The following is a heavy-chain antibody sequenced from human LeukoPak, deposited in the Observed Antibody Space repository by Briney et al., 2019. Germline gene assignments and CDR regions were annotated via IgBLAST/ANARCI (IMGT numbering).Heavy chain of an antibody. CDR2: IYSGGST. V-gene: IGHV3-66*01. Sequence: PGGSLRLSCAASGFTVSSNYMSWVRQAPGKGLEWVSVIYSGGSTYYADSVKGRFTISRDNSKNTLYLQMNSLRAEDTAVYYCARALSDYDILTGYSEEEYYFDYWGQGTLVTVSS. D-gene: IGHD3-9*01. J-gene: IGHJ4*02. CDR1: GFTVSSNY. CDR3: ARALSDYDILTGYSEEEYYFDY.